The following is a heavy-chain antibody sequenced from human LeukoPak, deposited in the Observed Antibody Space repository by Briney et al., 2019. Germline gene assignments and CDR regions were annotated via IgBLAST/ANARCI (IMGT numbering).Heavy chain of an antibody. CDR3: ARADGYSYGYYYHYYDMDV. Sequence: PGGSLRLSCAASGFSFGSYWMSWVRQAPGKGLEWVSNIKQDGSEKYYVDSVKGRFTISRDNAKNSLYQQMNSLRAEDTAVYYCARADGYSYGYYYHYYDMDVWGKVTTVTVSS. D-gene: IGHD5-18*01. J-gene: IGHJ6*03. CDR1: GFSFGSYW. CDR2: IKQDGSEK. V-gene: IGHV3-7*01.